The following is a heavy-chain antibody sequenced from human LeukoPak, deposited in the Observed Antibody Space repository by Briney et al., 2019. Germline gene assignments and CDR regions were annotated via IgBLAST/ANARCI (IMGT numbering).Heavy chain of an antibody. CDR1: GGSFSGYY. D-gene: IGHD5-18*01. CDR2: INHSGST. J-gene: IGHJ4*02. V-gene: IGHV4-34*01. CDR3: ARGLRYSYGYYFDY. Sequence: SETLSLTCAVYGGSFSGYYWSWIRQPPGKGLEWIGEINHSGSTSYNPSLKSRVTISVDTSKNQFSLKLSSVTAADTAVYYCARGLRYSYGYYFDYWGQGTLVTVSS.